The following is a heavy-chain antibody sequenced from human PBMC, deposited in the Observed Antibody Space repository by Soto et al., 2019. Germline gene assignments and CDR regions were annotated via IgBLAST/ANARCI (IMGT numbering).Heavy chain of an antibody. V-gene: IGHV3-33*01. J-gene: IGHJ4*02. CDR3: ARDYSRTYYFDY. Sequence: GGSLRLSCAASGFTFSSYGMHWVRQAPGKGLEWVAVIWYDGSNKYYADSVKGRFTISRDNSKNTLYLQMNSLRAEDTAVYYCARDYSRTYYFDYWGQGTLVTVSS. CDR2: IWYDGSNK. CDR1: GFTFSSYG. D-gene: IGHD6-13*01.